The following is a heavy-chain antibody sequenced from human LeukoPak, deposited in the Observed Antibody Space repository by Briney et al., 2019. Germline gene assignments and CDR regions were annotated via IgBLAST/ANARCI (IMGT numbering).Heavy chain of an antibody. J-gene: IGHJ4*02. CDR1: GFTVSSNY. CDR2: IYSGGST. Sequence: GGTLRLSCAASGFTVSSNYMSWVRQAPGKGLEWVSVIYSGGSTYYADSVKGRCTISRDNSKKTLYLQMSSLRAEDTAVYYCARDMVPRLWGQGTLVTVSS. D-gene: IGHD3-10*01. CDR3: ARDMVPRL. V-gene: IGHV3-66*01.